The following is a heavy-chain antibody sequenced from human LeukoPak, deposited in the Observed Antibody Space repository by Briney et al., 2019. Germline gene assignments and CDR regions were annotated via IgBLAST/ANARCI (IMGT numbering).Heavy chain of an antibody. CDR2: ISSSGSTI. J-gene: IGHJ4*02. Sequence: GGSLRLSCTASGFTFGDYAMTWVRQAPGKGLEWVSYISSSGSTIYYADSVKGRFTISRDNAKNSLYLQMNSLRAEDTAVYYCARDYYYYDSSGYYPFFDYWGQGTLVTVSS. V-gene: IGHV3-11*04. D-gene: IGHD3-22*01. CDR3: ARDYYYYDSSGYYPFFDY. CDR1: GFTFGDYA.